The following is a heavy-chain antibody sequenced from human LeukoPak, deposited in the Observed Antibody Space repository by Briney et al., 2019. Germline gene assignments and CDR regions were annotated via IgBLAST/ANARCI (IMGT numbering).Heavy chain of an antibody. CDR1: GYTFTSYY. CDR3: ARSTSPHWFDP. J-gene: IGHJ5*02. D-gene: IGHD2/OR15-2a*01. CDR2: INPSGGST. Sequence: ASVKVSCKASGYTFTSYYMHWVRQAPGQGLEWMGIINPSGGSTSYAQKFQGRVTMTRDMSTSTVYMELSSLRSEDTAVYYCARSTSPHWFDPWGQGTLVIVSS. V-gene: IGHV1-46*01.